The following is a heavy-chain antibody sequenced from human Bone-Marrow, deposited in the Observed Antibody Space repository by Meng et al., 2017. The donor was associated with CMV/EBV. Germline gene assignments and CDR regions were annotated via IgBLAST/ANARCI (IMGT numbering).Heavy chain of an antibody. CDR3: ARDGYYGMDV. CDR2: IYYSGST. Sequence: GSLRLSCTVSGGSISSYYWSWIRQPPGKGLEWIGYIYYSGSTNYNPSLKSRVTISVDTSKNQFSLKLSSVTAADTAVYYCARDGYYGMDVWGQGTTVTVAS. J-gene: IGHJ6*02. V-gene: IGHV4-59*01. CDR1: GGSISSYY.